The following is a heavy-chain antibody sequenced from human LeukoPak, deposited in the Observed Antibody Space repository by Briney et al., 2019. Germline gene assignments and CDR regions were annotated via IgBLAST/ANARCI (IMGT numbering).Heavy chain of an antibody. D-gene: IGHD5-24*01. CDR3: ARELKDGYNYLDAFDI. CDR2: ISAYNGNT. V-gene: IGHV1-18*01. Sequence: ASVKVSFKASGYTFTSYGISWVRQAPGQGLEWMGWISAYNGNTNYSQKLQGRVTMTTDTSTSTAYMELRSLRSDDTAVYYCARELKDGYNYLDAFDIWGQGTMVTVSS. J-gene: IGHJ3*02. CDR1: GYTFTSYG.